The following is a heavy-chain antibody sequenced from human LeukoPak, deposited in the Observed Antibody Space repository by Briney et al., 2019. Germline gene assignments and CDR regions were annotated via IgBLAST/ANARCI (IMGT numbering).Heavy chain of an antibody. J-gene: IGHJ4*02. V-gene: IGHV3-48*04. CDR3: AKSPKPVSAALHFDY. Sequence: GGSLRLSCAASGFTFSSYSMNWVRQAPGKGLEWVSYISSSGSTIYYADSVKGRFTISRDNAKNSLYLQMNSLRAEDTAVYYCAKSPKPVSAALHFDYWGQGALVTVSS. D-gene: IGHD2-15*01. CDR2: ISSSGSTI. CDR1: GFTFSSYS.